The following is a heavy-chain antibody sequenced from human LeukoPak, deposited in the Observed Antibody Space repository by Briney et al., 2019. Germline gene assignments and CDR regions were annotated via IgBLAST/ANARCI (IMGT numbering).Heavy chain of an antibody. J-gene: IGHJ4*02. CDR1: GFTLSSYG. Sequence: GGSLRLSCAASGFTLSSYGMSWVRQAPGKGLEWVSAISGSGGSTYYADSVKGRFTISRDNSKNTLYLQMTSLRVEDTAVYYCAKSAGGWYPNPILYYFDYWGQGALVTVSS. D-gene: IGHD6-19*01. CDR3: AKSAGGWYPNPILYYFDY. V-gene: IGHV3-23*01. CDR2: ISGSGGST.